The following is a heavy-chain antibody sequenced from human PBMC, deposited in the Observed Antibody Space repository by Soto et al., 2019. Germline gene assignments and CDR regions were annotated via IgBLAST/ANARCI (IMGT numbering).Heavy chain of an antibody. CDR3: VHSRCGGDCLQSYSSHYYYGMDI. V-gene: IGHV2-5*02. Sequence: SGPTLVNPTQTLTLACTFSGFSLTTGGMGVGWISQPPGKAPEWLALIYWDGDRRYRPSLMSRLTIAKDTSKNQVVLTMTNMDPVDTATYYCVHSRCGGDCLQSYSSHYYYGMDIWGQGTTVTVSS. CDR1: GFSLTTGGMG. J-gene: IGHJ6*02. D-gene: IGHD2-21*02. CDR2: IYWDGDR.